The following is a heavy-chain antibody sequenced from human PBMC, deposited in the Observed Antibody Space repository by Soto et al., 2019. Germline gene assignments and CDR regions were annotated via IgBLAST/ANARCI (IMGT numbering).Heavy chain of an antibody. CDR2: IFPNVGTA. J-gene: IGHJ4*02. Sequence: SVKVSCKAYGGSFSTNEIDWVRQAPGQGLEWMGRIFPNVGTADYAQKFEGRLSIIADESTSTVFMELSRLISADTAVYFCARARYSSRWGTFDRWGQGTQVTVSS. CDR3: ARARYSSRWGTFDR. V-gene: IGHV1-69*13. CDR1: GGSFSTNE. D-gene: IGHD6-19*01.